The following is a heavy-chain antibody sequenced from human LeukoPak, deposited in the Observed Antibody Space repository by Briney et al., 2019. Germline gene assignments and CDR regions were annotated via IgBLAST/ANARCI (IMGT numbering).Heavy chain of an antibody. V-gene: IGHV3-74*01. CDR3: TKSPGYYYYYGMDV. Sequence: GGSLRLSCAASGFTFSSYWMHWVRQAPGKGLVWVSRINTDGSSTSYADSVKGRFTISRDNAKNTLYLQMNSLRAEDTAVYYCTKSPGYYYYYGMDVWGQGTTVTVSS. CDR1: GFTFSSYW. CDR2: INTDGSST. J-gene: IGHJ6*02.